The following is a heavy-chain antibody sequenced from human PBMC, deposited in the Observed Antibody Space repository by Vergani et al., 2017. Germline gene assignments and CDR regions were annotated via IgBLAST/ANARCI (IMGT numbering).Heavy chain of an antibody. CDR1: GYTFTGYY. CDR2: INPNSGGT. J-gene: IGHJ6*02. Sequence: QVQLVQSGAEVKKPGASVKVSCKASGYTFTGYYMHWVRQAPGQGLEWMGWINPNSGGTNYAQKFQGRVTMTRDTSISTAYMELSRLRSDDTAVYYCARDNINYDFWSGTKNYYYYGMDVWGQGTTVTVSS. V-gene: IGHV1-2*02. CDR3: ARDNINYDFWSGTKNYYYYGMDV. D-gene: IGHD3-3*01.